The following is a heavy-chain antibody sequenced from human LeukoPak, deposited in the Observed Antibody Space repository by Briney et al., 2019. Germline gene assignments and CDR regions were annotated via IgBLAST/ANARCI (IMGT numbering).Heavy chain of an antibody. V-gene: IGHV1-3*01. CDR1: GYTFTSYA. J-gene: IGHJ6*02. Sequence: ASVKVSCKASGYTFTSYAMHWVRQAPGQRLEWMGRINAGNGNTKYSQKFQGRVTITRDTSASTAYMELSSLRSEDTAVYYCARDKWDGDYEYYYYGMDVWGQGTTVTVSS. CDR3: ARDKWDGDYEYYYYGMDV. D-gene: IGHD4-17*01. CDR2: INAGNGNT.